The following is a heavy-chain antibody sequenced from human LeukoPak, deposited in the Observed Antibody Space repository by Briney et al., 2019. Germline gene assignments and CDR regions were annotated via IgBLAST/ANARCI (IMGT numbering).Heavy chain of an antibody. CDR1: GFSFSRYA. J-gene: IGHJ5*01. CDR2: SATGAST. D-gene: IGHD2-21*01. V-gene: IGHV3-23*01. Sequence: PGASLRLSCGASGFSFSRYAMSWVRQAPGKGPEWVSASATGASTYYADSVKGRLTISRDNSKSTLDLQMNSLRAEDTAVYYCAKGWPISGDIKDWFDSWGQGTLVTVSS. CDR3: AKGWPISGDIKDWFDS.